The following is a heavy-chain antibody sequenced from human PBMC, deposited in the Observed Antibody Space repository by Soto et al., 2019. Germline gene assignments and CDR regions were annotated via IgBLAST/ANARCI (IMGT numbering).Heavy chain of an antibody. D-gene: IGHD3-3*01. CDR1: GYTFTSYD. J-gene: IGHJ6*03. CDR3: ARSDYDFWSGYFRNYYYYMDV. CDR2: MNPNSGNT. Sequence: QVQLVQSGAEVKKPGASVKVSCKASGYTFTSYDINWVRQATGQGLEWMGWMNPNSGNTGYAQKFQGRVTMTRNTSISTAYMELSSLRSEDTAVYYCARSDYDFWSGYFRNYYYYMDVWGKGTTVTVSS. V-gene: IGHV1-8*01.